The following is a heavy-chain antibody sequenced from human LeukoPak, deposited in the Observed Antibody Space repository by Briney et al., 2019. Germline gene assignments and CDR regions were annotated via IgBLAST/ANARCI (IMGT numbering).Heavy chain of an antibody. V-gene: IGHV3-21*01. CDR3: ARDGWLLLGAFDI. Sequence: GGSLGLSCAASGFTFSSDAMSWVRQAPGKGLEWVSSISSSSSYIYYADSVKGRFTISRDNAKNSLYLQMDSLRAEDTAVYYCARDGWLLLGAFDIWGQGTMVTVSS. J-gene: IGHJ3*02. D-gene: IGHD3-22*01. CDR1: GFTFSSDA. CDR2: ISSSSSYI.